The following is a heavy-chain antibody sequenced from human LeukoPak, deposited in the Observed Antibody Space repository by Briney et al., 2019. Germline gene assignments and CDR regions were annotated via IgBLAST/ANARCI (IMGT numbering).Heavy chain of an antibody. CDR1: GGTFSSYA. Sequence: GASVKVSCKASGGTFSSYAISWVRQAPGQGLEWMGGIIPIFGTANYAQKFQGRVTITADESTSTAYMELSSLRSEDTAVYYCASDLNVVVPAAFYGMDVWGQGTTVTVSS. CDR3: ASDLNVVVPAAFYGMDV. CDR2: IIPIFGTA. V-gene: IGHV1-69*13. D-gene: IGHD2-2*01. J-gene: IGHJ6*02.